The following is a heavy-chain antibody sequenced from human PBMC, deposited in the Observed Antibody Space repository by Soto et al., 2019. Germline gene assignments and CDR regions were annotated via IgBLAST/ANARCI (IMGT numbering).Heavy chain of an antibody. CDR1: GGSISSYY. J-gene: IGHJ6*02. CDR3: ARGVVIGGYYYDYGMDV. D-gene: IGHD3-3*01. Sequence: TSETLSLTCTVSGGSISSYYWSWIRQPAGKGLEWIGRIYTSGSTNYNPSLKSRVTMSVDTSTNQFSLKLSCVAAADTAVYYCARGVVIGGYYYDYGMDVWGQGTTVTVSS. V-gene: IGHV4-4*07. CDR2: IYTSGST.